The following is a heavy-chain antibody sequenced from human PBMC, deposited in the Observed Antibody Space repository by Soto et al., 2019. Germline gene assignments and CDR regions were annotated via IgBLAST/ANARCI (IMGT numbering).Heavy chain of an antibody. CDR3: AKDPIGWGSSYFDY. J-gene: IGHJ4*02. V-gene: IGHV3-30*18. CDR1: GFTFSSSG. Sequence: QVQLVESGGGVVQPGRSLRLSCAASGFTFSSSGMHWVRQAPGKGLEWVTVISSDGSNKYYADSVKGRFTISRDNSKNTLYLQMNSLRAEDTAVYYCAKDPIGWGSSYFDYWGQGTLVTVSS. D-gene: IGHD3-16*01. CDR2: ISSDGSNK.